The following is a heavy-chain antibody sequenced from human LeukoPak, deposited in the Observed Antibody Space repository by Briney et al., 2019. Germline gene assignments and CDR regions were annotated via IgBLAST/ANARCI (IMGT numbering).Heavy chain of an antibody. D-gene: IGHD3-22*01. V-gene: IGHV4-59*01. J-gene: IGHJ4*02. CDR2: IYYSGST. CDR3: ASHYYDSAHFDY. CDR1: GGSISSYY. Sequence: SKTLSLTCTVSGGSISSYYWSWIRQPPGKGLEWIGYIYYSGSTNYNPSLKSRVTISVDTSKNQFTLKLSSVTAADTAVYYCASHYYDSAHFDYWGQATLVTVSS.